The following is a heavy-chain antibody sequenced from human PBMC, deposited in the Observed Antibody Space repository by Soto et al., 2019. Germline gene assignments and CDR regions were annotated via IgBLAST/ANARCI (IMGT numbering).Heavy chain of an antibody. CDR3: ARDSSVGAADY. Sequence: PGGSLRLSCAASGFTFSSYSMNWVRQAPGKGLEWVSSISSSSSYIYYADLVKGRFTISRDNAKNSLYLQMNSLRAEDTAVYYCARDSSVGAADYWGQGTLVTVSS. CDR1: GFTFSSYS. J-gene: IGHJ4*02. D-gene: IGHD2-15*01. V-gene: IGHV3-21*01. CDR2: ISSSSSYI.